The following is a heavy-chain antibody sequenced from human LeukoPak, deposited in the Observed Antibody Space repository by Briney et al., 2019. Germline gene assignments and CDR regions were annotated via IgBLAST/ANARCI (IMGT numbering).Heavy chain of an antibody. CDR3: ARDYRYAFDN. J-gene: IGHJ4*02. V-gene: IGHV3-48*04. Sequence: GGSLRLSCAASGFTFSSYSMNWVRQAPGKGLEWISYIGISSGNTKYADSVKGRFTISGDNAKNSLYLLMNSLRVEDTAVYYCARDYRYAFDNWGQGTLVTVSS. CDR2: IGISSGNT. CDR1: GFTFSSYS. D-gene: IGHD5-12*01.